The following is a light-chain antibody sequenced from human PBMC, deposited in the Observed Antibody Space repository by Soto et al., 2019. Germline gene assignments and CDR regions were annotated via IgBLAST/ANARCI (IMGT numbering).Light chain of an antibody. J-gene: IGKJ5*01. CDR3: QQRSNWLIT. CDR1: QSVSRY. V-gene: IGKV3-11*01. CDR2: DAS. Sequence: EIALTQSPATLSLSPGERATLSCRASQSVSRYLAWYQQKPGQAPRLLIYDASDRATGIPARFSGSGSGTDFTLTISSLEPEDFAIYYCQQRSNWLITFGQGTRLEIK.